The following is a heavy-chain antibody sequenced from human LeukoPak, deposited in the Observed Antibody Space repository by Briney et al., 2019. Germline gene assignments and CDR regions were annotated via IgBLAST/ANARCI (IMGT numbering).Heavy chain of an antibody. V-gene: IGHV3-53*01. CDR1: GFTVSSNY. CDR3: ARGVLLHGYNWFDP. Sequence: GGSLRLSCAASGFTVSSNYMSWVRQAPGKGLEWVSVIYSGGSTYYADSVKDRFTISRDNSKNTLYLQMNSLRAEDTAVYYCARGVLLHGYNWFDPWGQGTLVTVSS. J-gene: IGHJ5*02. CDR2: IYSGGST. D-gene: IGHD2-15*01.